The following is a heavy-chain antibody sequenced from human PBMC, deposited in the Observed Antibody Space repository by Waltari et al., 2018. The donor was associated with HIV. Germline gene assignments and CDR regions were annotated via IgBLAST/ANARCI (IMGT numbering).Heavy chain of an antibody. CDR3: ARDRPVRSTIFGVTYGMDV. CDR1: TFSSYG. CDR2: IWYDGSNK. D-gene: IGHD3-3*01. V-gene: IGHV3-33*01. J-gene: IGHJ6*02. Sequence: TFSSYGMHWVRQAPGKGLEWVAVIWYDGSNKYYADSVKGRFTISRDNSKNTLYLQMNSLRAEDTAVYYCARDRPVRSTIFGVTYGMDVWGQGTTVTVSS.